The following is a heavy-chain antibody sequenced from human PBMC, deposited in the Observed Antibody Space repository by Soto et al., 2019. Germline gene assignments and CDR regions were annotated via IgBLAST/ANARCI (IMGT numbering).Heavy chain of an antibody. Sequence: ESLKISCKGSGYSFTSYWISWVRQMPEKGLEWMGRIDPSDSYTNYSPSFQGHVTISADKSISTAYLQWSSLKASDTAMYYCASAIQDTAMFHWGQGTLVTVSS. V-gene: IGHV5-10-1*01. CDR3: ASAIQDTAMFH. D-gene: IGHD5-18*01. J-gene: IGHJ4*02. CDR2: IDPSDSYT. CDR1: GYSFTSYW.